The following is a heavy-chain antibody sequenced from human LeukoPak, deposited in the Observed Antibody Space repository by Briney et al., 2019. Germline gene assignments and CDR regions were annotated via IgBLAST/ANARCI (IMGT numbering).Heavy chain of an antibody. Sequence: PGRSLRLSCAASGFTFSSYGMHWVRQAPGKGLEWVAVISYDGSNKYYADSVKGRFTISRDNSKNTLYLQMNSLRAEDTAVYYCATGLYYDSSGYCFDYWGQGTLVTVSS. CDR1: GFTFSSYG. J-gene: IGHJ4*02. D-gene: IGHD3-22*01. V-gene: IGHV3-30*03. CDR3: ATGLYYDSSGYCFDY. CDR2: ISYDGSNK.